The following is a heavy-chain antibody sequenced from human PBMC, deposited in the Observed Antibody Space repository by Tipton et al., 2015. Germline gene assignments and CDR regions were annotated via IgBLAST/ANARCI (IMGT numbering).Heavy chain of an antibody. V-gene: IGHV3-23*01. D-gene: IGHD4-17*01. CDR1: GFTFSSYA. CDR3: AKAPVEYGHYVSGWDH. Sequence: SLRLSCAASGFTFSSYAMSWVRQAPGKGLEWVSAISGSGSSTYYADSVKGRFTISRDNSKSTLYLQVNSLRAEDTAVYYCAKAPVEYGHYVSGWDHWGQGTLVTVST. J-gene: IGHJ4*02. CDR2: ISGSGSST.